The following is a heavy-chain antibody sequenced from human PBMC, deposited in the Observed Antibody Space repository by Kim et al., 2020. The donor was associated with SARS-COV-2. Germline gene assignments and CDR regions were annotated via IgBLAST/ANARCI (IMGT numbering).Heavy chain of an antibody. D-gene: IGHD6-19*01. V-gene: IGHV3-30*04. J-gene: IGHJ4*02. CDR1: GVYV. CDR2: MSFDGFSK. CDR3: ATEGGTSGRCGYFDY. Sequence: GGSLRLSCATSGVYVIHWVRQAPGKGLEWVAAMSFDGFSKYFADSVMGRFTISRDSSKNMVWLQLNSLRDEDSAMYYCATEGGTSGRCGYFDYWSQGTLVTVSS.